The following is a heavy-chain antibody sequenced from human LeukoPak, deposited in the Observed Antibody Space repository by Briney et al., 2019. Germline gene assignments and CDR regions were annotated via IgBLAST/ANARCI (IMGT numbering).Heavy chain of an antibody. Sequence: PSETLSLTCTVSGGSISSYYWSWIRQPAGKGLEWIGRIYTSGSTNYNPSLRSRVTMSVDTSKNQFSLKLSSVTAADTAVYYCARGSHWSAGHYFDYWGQGTLVTVSS. J-gene: IGHJ4*02. D-gene: IGHD1-1*01. CDR3: ARGSHWSAGHYFDY. CDR2: IYTSGST. CDR1: GGSISSYY. V-gene: IGHV4-4*07.